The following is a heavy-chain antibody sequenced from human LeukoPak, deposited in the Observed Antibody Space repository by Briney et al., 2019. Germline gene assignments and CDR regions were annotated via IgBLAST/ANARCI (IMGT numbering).Heavy chain of an antibody. CDR3: AKDSARYMVRGVIIGDY. V-gene: IGHV3-30*02. J-gene: IGHJ4*02. CDR1: GFTFSSYG. CDR2: IRYDGSNK. D-gene: IGHD3-10*01. Sequence: PGGSLRLSCAASGFTFSSYGMHWVRQAPGRGLEWVAFIRYDGSNKYYADSVKGRFTISRDNSKNTLYLQMNSLRAEDTAVYYCAKDSARYMVRGVIIGDYWGQGTLVTVSS.